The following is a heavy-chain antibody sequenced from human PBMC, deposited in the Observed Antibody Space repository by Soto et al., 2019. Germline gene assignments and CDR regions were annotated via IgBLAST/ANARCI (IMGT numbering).Heavy chain of an antibody. Sequence: QVLLVQSGAELKQPGASVKVSCKASGYTFTGNYIHWVRQAPGQGLEWMGWINADRGATNDAQECQGRVTMTRDTSINTAYMELRRLRSDDTAVYYCARGGMGSRFGDYTRPYFDYLGQGTLVTVS. CDR2: INADRGAT. V-gene: IGHV1-2*02. D-gene: IGHD3-10*01. CDR1: GYTFTGNY. J-gene: IGHJ4*02. CDR3: ARGGMGSRFGDYTRPYFDY.